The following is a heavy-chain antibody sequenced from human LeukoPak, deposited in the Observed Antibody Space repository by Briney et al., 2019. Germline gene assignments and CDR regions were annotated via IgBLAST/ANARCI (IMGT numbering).Heavy chain of an antibody. CDR2: IYYSGNT. J-gene: IGHJ4*02. CDR3: ARSTGSTMFIDY. Sequence: SETLSLTCTVSGGSISPYYWSWIRQPPGEGREWLGYIYYSGNTDYNPSLKSRVAISVDTSKNQFSLKLSSVTAADTAVYYCARSTGSTMFIDYWGQGTLVTVSS. CDR1: GGSISPYY. D-gene: IGHD3-10*02. V-gene: IGHV4-59*01.